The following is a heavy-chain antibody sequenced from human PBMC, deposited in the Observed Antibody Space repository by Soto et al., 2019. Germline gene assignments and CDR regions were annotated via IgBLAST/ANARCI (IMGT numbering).Heavy chain of an antibody. CDR3: ARESFLEWLLEYNWFDP. J-gene: IGHJ5*02. CDR1: GYTFTSYA. V-gene: IGHV1-3*01. D-gene: IGHD3-3*01. Sequence: GASVKVSCKASGYTFTSYAMHWVRQAPGQRLEWMGWINAGNGNTKYSQKFQGRVTITRDTSASTAYMELSSLRSEDTAVYYCARESFLEWLLEYNWFDPWGQGTLVTVSS. CDR2: INAGNGNT.